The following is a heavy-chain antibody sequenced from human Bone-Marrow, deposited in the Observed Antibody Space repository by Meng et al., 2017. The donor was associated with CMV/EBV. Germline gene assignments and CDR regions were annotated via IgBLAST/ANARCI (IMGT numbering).Heavy chain of an antibody. D-gene: IGHD2-2*02. V-gene: IGHV3-21*01. CDR1: GFTFSSYS. CDR2: ISSSSSYI. CDR3: TKLIVVVPAAILEDYYYGMDV. Sequence: GESLKISCAASGFTFSSYSMNWVRQAPGKGLEWVSSISSSSSYIYYADSVKGRFTISRDNAKNSLYLQMNSLRAEDTAVYYCTKLIVVVPAAILEDYYYGMDVWGQGTTVTVSS. J-gene: IGHJ6*02.